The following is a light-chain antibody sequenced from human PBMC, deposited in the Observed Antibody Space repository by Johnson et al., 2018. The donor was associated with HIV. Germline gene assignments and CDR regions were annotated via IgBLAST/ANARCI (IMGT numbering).Light chain of an antibody. Sequence: QSVLTQPPSVSAAPGQKVTISCSGSSSNIGNNYVSWYQQLPGTAPKLLIYDNNKRPSGIPDRFSGSKSAMSATLGITGLQTGDAADYYCATWHSSLTSGGVFGTGTKVTVL. V-gene: IGLV1-51*01. CDR1: SSNIGNNY. CDR2: DNN. J-gene: IGLJ1*01. CDR3: ATWHSSLTSGGV.